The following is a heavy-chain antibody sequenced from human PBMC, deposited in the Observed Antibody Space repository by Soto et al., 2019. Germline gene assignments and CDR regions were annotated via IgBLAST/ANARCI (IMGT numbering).Heavy chain of an antibody. Sequence: QVQLGVSGGGLVKPGGSLRISCAASGFTFSDDYISWIRQAPVKGLEWVSYISSSGSIIYYADSVKGRFTISRDNAKNSLYLQMNSLKAEDTAVYYCALAGYDSNYYAVTPLSAGHFWGQGTLVTVSS. D-gene: IGHD4-4*01. V-gene: IGHV3-11*01. CDR2: ISSSGSII. J-gene: IGHJ4*02. CDR3: ALAGYDSNYYAVTPLSAGHF. CDR1: GFTFSDDY.